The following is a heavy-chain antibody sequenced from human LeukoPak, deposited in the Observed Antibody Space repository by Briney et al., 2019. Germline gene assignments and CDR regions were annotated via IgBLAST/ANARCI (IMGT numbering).Heavy chain of an antibody. CDR2: ISTSGST. Sequence: SETLSLTCTVSGGSISSYYWSWIPQPAAKGLEWIGRISTSGSTNYNPSLKLRVTMSVDTSKNQFSLKLSSVTAADTAVYYCAISLGYCSSTSCYWDDYWGQGTLVTVSS. J-gene: IGHJ4*02. V-gene: IGHV4-4*07. D-gene: IGHD2-2*01. CDR3: AISLGYCSSTSCYWDDY. CDR1: GGSISSYY.